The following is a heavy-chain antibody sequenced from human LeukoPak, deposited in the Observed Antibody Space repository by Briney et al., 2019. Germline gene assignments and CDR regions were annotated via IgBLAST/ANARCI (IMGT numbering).Heavy chain of an antibody. CDR1: GGSISSGSYY. CDR2: IYTSGST. Sequence: SETLSLTCTVSGGSISSGSYYWSWIRQPAGKGLEWIGRIYTSGSTNYNPSLKSRVTISVDTSKNQFSLKLSSVTAADTAVYYCARGSYSSSSGWFDPWGQRTLVTVSS. J-gene: IGHJ5*02. CDR3: ARGSYSSSSGWFDP. V-gene: IGHV4-61*02. D-gene: IGHD6-6*01.